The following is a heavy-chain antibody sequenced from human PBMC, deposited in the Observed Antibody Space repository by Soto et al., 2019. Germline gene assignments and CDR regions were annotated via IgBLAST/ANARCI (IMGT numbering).Heavy chain of an antibody. Sequence: SEALSLTCTVSGGSIISSGYYWALIRQAPGKGLEWIGNIYYSGSTYYNPSLKSRVTISVDTSKNQFSLKLSSVTAADTAVYYCARSPDSSGFYPRRYYYGMDVWGQGTTVTVS. J-gene: IGHJ6*02. D-gene: IGHD3-22*01. CDR3: ARSPDSSGFYPRRYYYGMDV. CDR2: IYYSGST. V-gene: IGHV4-39*01. CDR1: GGSIISSGYY.